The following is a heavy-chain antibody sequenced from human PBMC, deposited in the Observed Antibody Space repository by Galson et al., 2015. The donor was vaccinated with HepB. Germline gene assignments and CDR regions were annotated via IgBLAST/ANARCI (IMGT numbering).Heavy chain of an antibody. CDR1: GFTFSSYG. D-gene: IGHD6-13*01. CDR3: ARDRLIIAAAVDYFDY. V-gene: IGHV3-33*01. J-gene: IGHJ4*02. CDR2: IWYDGSNK. Sequence: SLRLSCAASGFTFSSYGMHWVRQAPGKGLEWVAVIWYDGSNKYYADSVKGRFTISRDNSKNTLYLQMNSLRAEDTAVYYCARDRLIIAAAVDYFDYWGQGTLDTVSS.